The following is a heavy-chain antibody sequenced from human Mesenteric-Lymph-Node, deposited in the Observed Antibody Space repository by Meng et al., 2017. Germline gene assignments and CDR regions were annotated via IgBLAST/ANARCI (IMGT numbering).Heavy chain of an antibody. D-gene: IGHD5-24*01. Sequence: QPRLEGSGQGLLKPSGSLSLTCIVAGGSISTSGYDCGWIRQPPGKGLVWIGSIGHSGFTYYTPSLKSRVTVSIDTSRNQFSLKLISATAADTAVYYCAREAGRDGYATPKFDYWGQGTLVTVSS. CDR3: AREAGRDGYATPKFDY. CDR1: GGSISTSGYD. CDR2: IGHSGFT. V-gene: IGHV4-39*07. J-gene: IGHJ4*02.